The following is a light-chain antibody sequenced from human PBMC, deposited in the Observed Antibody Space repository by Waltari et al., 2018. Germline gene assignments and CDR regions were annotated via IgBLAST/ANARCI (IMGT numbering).Light chain of an antibody. CDR2: WAS. CDR1: QNILYNSNNKNH. Sequence: DIVLTQSPDSLPVSLGERAPINCKPRQNILYNSNNKNHLAWYQQKPGQPPKLLIYWASTRQFGVPERFSGSGSGTDFTLTISSLQAEDVAVYYCQQFFGTPWTFGQGTKVEIK. CDR3: QQFFGTPWT. J-gene: IGKJ1*01. V-gene: IGKV4-1*01.